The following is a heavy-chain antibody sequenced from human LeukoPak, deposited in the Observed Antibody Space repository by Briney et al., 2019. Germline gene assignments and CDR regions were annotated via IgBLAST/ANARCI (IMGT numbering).Heavy chain of an antibody. CDR2: IYSGGST. D-gene: IGHD3-16*01. V-gene: IGHV3-53*01. CDR1: GFTVSSNY. J-gene: IGHJ4*02. CDR3: AKDREFRWGITIFDY. Sequence: GGSLRLSCAASGFTVSSNYMSWVRQAPGKGLEWVSVIYSGGSTYYADSVKGRFTVSRDNSQTTVYLQMTSLRADDTAVYYCAKDREFRWGITIFDYWGPGTLVTVSS.